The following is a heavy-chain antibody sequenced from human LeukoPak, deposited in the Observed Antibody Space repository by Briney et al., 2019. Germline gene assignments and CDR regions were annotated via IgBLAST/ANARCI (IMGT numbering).Heavy chain of an antibody. CDR1: GGSISSYY. CDR2: IYYIGST. V-gene: IGHV4-59*12. Sequence: PSETLSLTCTVSGGSISSYYWSWIRQPPGKGLEWIGYIYYIGSTNYNPSLKSRVTISADTSNNQFSLRLSSVSAADTAVYYCAREEFYYWGQGTLVTVSS. CDR3: AREEFYY. J-gene: IGHJ4*02.